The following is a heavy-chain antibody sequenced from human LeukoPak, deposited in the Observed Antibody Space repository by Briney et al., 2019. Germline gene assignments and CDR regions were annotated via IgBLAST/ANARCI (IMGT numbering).Heavy chain of an antibody. CDR2: IKQDGTEK. Sequence: GGSLRLAWAAAGFTFSSYWMSWVRQAPGKGLEWVANIKQDGTEKYYVDSVKGRFTISRDNAKNSLYLQMNSLRAEATAVYYCARDRSYYYASSGYGYWGQGSLVTVSS. CDR1: GFTFSSYW. D-gene: IGHD3-22*01. CDR3: ARDRSYYYASSGYGY. V-gene: IGHV3-7*01. J-gene: IGHJ4*02.